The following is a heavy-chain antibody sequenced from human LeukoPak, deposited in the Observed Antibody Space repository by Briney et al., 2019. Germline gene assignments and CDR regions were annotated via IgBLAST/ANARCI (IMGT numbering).Heavy chain of an antibody. D-gene: IGHD1-26*01. CDR3: SRESGPFSPFGR. V-gene: IGHV4-4*02. CDR1: GGSITTTNY. CDR2: ISLSGHT. J-gene: IGHJ4*02. Sequence: SETLSLTCGVSGGSITTTNYWSWVRQPPGQGLEWIGEISLSGHTNYNPSLRSRVTMPLDESKNHLSLILASVTAADTAIYYCSRESGPFSPFGRWGQGTLVTVTS.